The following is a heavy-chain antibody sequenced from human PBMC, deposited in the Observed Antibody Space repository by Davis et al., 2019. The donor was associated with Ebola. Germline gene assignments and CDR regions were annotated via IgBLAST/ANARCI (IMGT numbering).Heavy chain of an antibody. V-gene: IGHV3-30*18. CDR3: AKGSGHYDY. CDR1: GFTFSSYG. CDR2: ISYDETDE. Sequence: GESLKISCGASGFTFSSYGMHWVRQAPGKGLEWVALISYDETDEYYADFVKGRFTISRDNSNNTLYLQMNSLRPDDTAVYYCAKGSGHYDYWGQGTLVTVSS. D-gene: IGHD6-25*01. J-gene: IGHJ4*02.